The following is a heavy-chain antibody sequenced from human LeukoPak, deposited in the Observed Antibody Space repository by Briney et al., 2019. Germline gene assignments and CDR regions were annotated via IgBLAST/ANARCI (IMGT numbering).Heavy chain of an antibody. D-gene: IGHD3-22*01. V-gene: IGHV4-61*01. CDR1: GGSVSSGSYY. CDR3: ARGFYYYDSSGYEDY. Sequence: SETLSLTCTVSGGSVSSGSYYWSWIRQPPGKGLEWIGYIYCSGSTNYNPSLKSRVTISVDTSKNQFSLKLSSVTAADTAVYYCARGFYYYDSSGYEDYWGQGTLVTVSS. J-gene: IGHJ4*02. CDR2: IYCSGST.